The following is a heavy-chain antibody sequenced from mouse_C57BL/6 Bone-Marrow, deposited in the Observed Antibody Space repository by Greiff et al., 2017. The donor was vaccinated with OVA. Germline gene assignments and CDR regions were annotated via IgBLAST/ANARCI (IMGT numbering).Heavy chain of an antibody. CDR2: INPYNGGT. CDR1: GYTFTDYY. V-gene: IGHV1-19*01. J-gene: IGHJ4*01. Sequence: EVKLQESGPVLVKPGASVKMSCKASGYTFTDYYMNWVKQSHGKSLEWIGVINPYNGGTSYNQKFKGKATLTVDKASSTAYMELNSLTSEDSAVYYCARGGAYGRSRYGAMDCWGQGTSVTVSS. D-gene: IGHD1-1*01. CDR3: ARGGAYGRSRYGAMDC.